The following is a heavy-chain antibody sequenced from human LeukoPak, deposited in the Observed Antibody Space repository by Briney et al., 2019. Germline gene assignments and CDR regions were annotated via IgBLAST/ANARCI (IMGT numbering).Heavy chain of an antibody. CDR3: ARVSGWSPLQAAHLDY. V-gene: IGHV4-39*07. CDR2: MYYSGST. D-gene: IGHD6-19*01. J-gene: IGHJ4*02. CDR1: GGSISSSSYY. Sequence: PSETLSLTCTVSGGSISSSSYYWGWIRQPPGKGLEWIGSMYYSGSTYYNPSLKSRVTMSVDTSKNQFSLKLSSMTSADTAVYYCARVSGWSPLQAAHLDYWDQGTLVTVSS.